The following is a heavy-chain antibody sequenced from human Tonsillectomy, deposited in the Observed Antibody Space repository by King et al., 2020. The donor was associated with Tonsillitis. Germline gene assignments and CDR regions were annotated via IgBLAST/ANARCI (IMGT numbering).Heavy chain of an antibody. CDR3: ARDKGGSSSYYTPVDH. CDR2: IYASGYT. V-gene: IGHV4-4*07. J-gene: IGHJ4*02. Sequence: VQLQESGPGLVKASETLSLTCTVSGGSISSYYWTWIRQPAGKGLEWIGRIYASGYTNYDPSLNGRVTMSVDTSNNQFSLRLSSVPAADTAVYYCARDKGGSSSYYTPVDHWGQGTLVTVSS. CDR1: GGSISSYY. D-gene: IGHD3-22*01.